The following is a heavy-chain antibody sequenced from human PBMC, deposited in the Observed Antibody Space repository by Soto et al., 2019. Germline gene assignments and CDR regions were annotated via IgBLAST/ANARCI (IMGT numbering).Heavy chain of an antibody. Sequence: ASVKVSCKASGYTFTSYDINWVRQATGQGLEWKGRMNPNSGNTGYAQKFQGRVTMTRNTSISTAYMELSSLRSEDTAVYYCARADYDFWSGYQPWGQGTLVTVSS. V-gene: IGHV1-8*01. CDR3: ARADYDFWSGYQP. CDR1: GYTFTSYD. CDR2: MNPNSGNT. J-gene: IGHJ5*02. D-gene: IGHD3-3*01.